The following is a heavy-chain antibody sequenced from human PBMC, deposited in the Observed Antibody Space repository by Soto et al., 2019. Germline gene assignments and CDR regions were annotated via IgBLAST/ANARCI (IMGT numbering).Heavy chain of an antibody. CDR3: ARQVTIAAAGNFDY. CDR2: IYYSGST. J-gene: IGHJ4*02. V-gene: IGHV4-59*08. CDR1: GGSISSYY. Sequence: PSETLSLTCTVSGGSISSYYWSWIRQPPGKGLEWIGYIYYSGSTNYNPSLKSRVTISVDTYKNQFSLKLSSVTAADTAVYYCARQVTIAAAGNFDYWGQGTLVTVSS. D-gene: IGHD6-13*01.